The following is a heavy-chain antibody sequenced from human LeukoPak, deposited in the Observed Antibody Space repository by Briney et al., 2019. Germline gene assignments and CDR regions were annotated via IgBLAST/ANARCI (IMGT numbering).Heavy chain of an antibody. J-gene: IGHJ4*02. D-gene: IGHD3-9*01. Sequence: SETLSLTCTVSGGSVSSGSYYWSWIRQPPGKGLEWIGYIYYSGSTNYNPSLKSRVTISVDTSKNQFSLKLSPVTAADTAVYYCARGGHDILTGYYFFDYWGQGTLVTVSS. CDR1: GGSVSSGSYY. CDR2: IYYSGST. V-gene: IGHV4-61*01. CDR3: ARGGHDILTGYYFFDY.